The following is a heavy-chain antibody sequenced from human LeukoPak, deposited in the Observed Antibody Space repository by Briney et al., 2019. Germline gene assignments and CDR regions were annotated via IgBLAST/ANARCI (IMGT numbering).Heavy chain of an antibody. Sequence: GGSLRLSRAASGFTFSNAWMSWVRQAPGKGLEWVGRIKSKTDGGTTDYAAPVKGRFTISRDDSKNTLYLQMNSLKTEDTAVYYCTTDQSDFWSGYYFDYWGQGTLVTVSS. V-gene: IGHV3-15*01. CDR2: IKSKTDGGTT. CDR3: TTDQSDFWSGYYFDY. J-gene: IGHJ4*02. D-gene: IGHD3-3*01. CDR1: GFTFSNAW.